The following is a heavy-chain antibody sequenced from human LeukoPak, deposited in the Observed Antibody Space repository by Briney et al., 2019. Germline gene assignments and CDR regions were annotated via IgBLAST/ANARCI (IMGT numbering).Heavy chain of an antibody. CDR2: ISSTSSTI. Sequence: GGSLRLSCAPSVFTVSSNYMNWVRQAPGKGREWVSYISSTSSTIYYADSVKGRFTISRDNAKNSLYLQMNSVRAEDTAVSYCARGGYSSSLGLDYWGQGTVVTVSS. D-gene: IGHD6-6*01. V-gene: IGHV3-48*01. CDR1: VFTVSSNY. CDR3: ARGGYSSSLGLDY. J-gene: IGHJ4*02.